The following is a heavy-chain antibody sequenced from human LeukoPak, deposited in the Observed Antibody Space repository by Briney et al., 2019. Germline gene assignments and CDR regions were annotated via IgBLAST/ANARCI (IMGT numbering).Heavy chain of an antibody. V-gene: IGHV3-7*04. CDR2: INLDGSEK. CDR1: GFIFRNYW. D-gene: IGHD3-10*01. CDR3: GRDDNYGSDH. J-gene: IGHJ4*02. Sequence: GGSLRLSCGASGFIFRNYWMSWVRQAPGKGLEWVANINLDGSEKYYVGSVKGRFTISRDNAKNSLYLQMNTLRADDTAVCYCGRDDNYGSDHWGQGTLVTVSS.